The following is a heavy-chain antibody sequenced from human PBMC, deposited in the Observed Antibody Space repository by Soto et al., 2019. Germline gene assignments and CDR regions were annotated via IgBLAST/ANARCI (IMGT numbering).Heavy chain of an antibody. D-gene: IGHD4-17*01. CDR1: GGSINSGDYY. J-gene: IGHJ4*02. CDR3: ASGSTVINTLDF. V-gene: IGHV4-30-4*01. CDR2: IYYGGST. Sequence: SETLSLTCTVSGGSINSGDYYWSWIRQPPGKGLEWVGYIYYGGSTYYNPSLKSRITISLDTPKNQFSLDLTSVTAADTAVYYCASGSTVINTLDFWGQGTLVTVSS.